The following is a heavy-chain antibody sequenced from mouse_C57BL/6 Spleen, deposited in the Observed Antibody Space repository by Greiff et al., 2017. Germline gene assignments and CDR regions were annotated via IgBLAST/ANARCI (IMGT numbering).Heavy chain of an antibody. CDR1: GFLLSTSGMG. D-gene: IGHD2-1*01. Sequence: QVTLKVSGPGILQSSQTLSLTCSFSGFLLSTSGMGVSWIRQPSGKGLEWLAHIYWDDDKRYNPSLKSRLTISKDTSRNQVFLKITSVDTADTATYYCAREGNYAWFAYWGQGTLVTVSA. CDR3: AREGNYAWFAY. V-gene: IGHV8-12*01. CDR2: IYWDDDK. J-gene: IGHJ3*01.